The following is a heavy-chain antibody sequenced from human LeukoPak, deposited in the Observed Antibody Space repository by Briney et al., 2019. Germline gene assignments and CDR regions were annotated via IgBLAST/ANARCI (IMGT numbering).Heavy chain of an antibody. V-gene: IGHV4-4*07. CDR1: GGSISSYY. J-gene: IGHJ4*02. Sequence: SETLSLTCTVSGGSISSYYWSWIRQPAGKGLECIGRIYTSGSTNYNPSLKSRVTMSVDTSKNQFSLKLSSVTAADTAVYYCARAVAYYDILTGYRYYFDYWGRGTLVTVSS. CDR3: ARAVAYYDILTGYRYYFDY. CDR2: IYTSGST. D-gene: IGHD3-9*01.